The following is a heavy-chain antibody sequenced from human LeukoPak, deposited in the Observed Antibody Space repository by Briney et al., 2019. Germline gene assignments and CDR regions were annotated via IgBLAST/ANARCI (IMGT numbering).Heavy chain of an antibody. CDR1: GFTFSDYH. CDR2: IRSGGSSI. J-gene: IGHJ4*02. CDR3: VRDVGAVRGEVYFDY. Sequence: KPGGSLRLSCAASGFTFSDYHMSWIRQAPGKGLEWVSDIRSGGSSIYYEDSVKGRFTISRDNAKKSLFLQMNSLRAEDTAMYFCVRDVGAVRGEVYFDYWGQGTLVTVSS. V-gene: IGHV3-11*04. D-gene: IGHD3-10*01.